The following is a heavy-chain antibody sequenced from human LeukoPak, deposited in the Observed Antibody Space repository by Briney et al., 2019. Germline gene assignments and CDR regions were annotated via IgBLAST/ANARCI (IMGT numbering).Heavy chain of an antibody. CDR3: ARDLATVPYCYYGMDV. D-gene: IGHD4-17*01. CDR1: GFTFSSYW. CDR2: IKQDGSEK. J-gene: IGHJ6*02. V-gene: IGHV3-7*01. Sequence: PGGSLRLSCAASGFTFSSYWMSWVRQAPGKGLEWVANIKQDGSEKYYVDSVKGRFTISRDNAKNSLYLQMNSLRAEDTAVYYCARDLATVPYCYYGMDVWGQGTTVTVSS.